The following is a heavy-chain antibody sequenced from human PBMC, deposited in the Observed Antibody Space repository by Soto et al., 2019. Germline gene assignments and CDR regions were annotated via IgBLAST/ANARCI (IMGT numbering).Heavy chain of an antibody. J-gene: IGHJ6*03. CDR1: GFTFSRYN. CDR3: AGGGLNYGDYRSMDV. V-gene: IGHV3-21*01. CDR2: LSSSSTYI. Sequence: EVQLVESGGGLVKPGGSLRLSCAASGFTFSRYNMNWVRQAPGKGLEWVSSLSSSSTYIYYADSVKGRFTISRDNAKNSLYLQMNTLRAEDTAVYYCAGGGLNYGDYRSMDVWGKGTTVTASS. D-gene: IGHD4-17*01.